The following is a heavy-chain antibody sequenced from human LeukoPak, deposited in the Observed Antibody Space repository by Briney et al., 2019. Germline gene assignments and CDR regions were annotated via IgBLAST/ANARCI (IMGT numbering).Heavy chain of an antibody. J-gene: IGHJ3*02. D-gene: IGHD3-22*01. CDR3: ATTSITMIVVARPSDAFDI. Sequence: GASVKVSCTASGYTFTSYDFNWVRQATGQRPEWMGWMSPNSGDTGYAQKFQDRVTMTRNTSISTAYMELSSLRSDDTAVYYCATTSITMIVVARPSDAFDIWGQGTMVTVSS. CDR1: GYTFTSYD. CDR2: MSPNSGDT. V-gene: IGHV1-8*01.